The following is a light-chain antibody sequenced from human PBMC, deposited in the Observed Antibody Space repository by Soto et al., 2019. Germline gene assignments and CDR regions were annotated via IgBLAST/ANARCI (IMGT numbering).Light chain of an antibody. CDR2: DAS. V-gene: IGKV3-11*01. CDR3: QQRSNWPPSST. Sequence: EIVLTQSPATLSLSPGERATLSCRASQSVSSYLAWYQQKPGQAPRLLIYDASNRATCIPARFSGSGSVTDFTLTISSLEPEDFAVYYCQQRSNWPPSSTFGQGTKLEIK. CDR1: QSVSSY. J-gene: IGKJ2*02.